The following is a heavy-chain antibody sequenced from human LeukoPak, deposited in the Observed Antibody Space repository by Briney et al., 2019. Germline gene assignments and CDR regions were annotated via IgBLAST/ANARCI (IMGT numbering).Heavy chain of an antibody. CDR3: ARASGSSAVPFDY. CDR2: IASSSGTT. D-gene: IGHD3-10*01. Sequence: ASVKVSCKASGYTFTSYDINWVRQAPGQGLEWMGVIASSSGTTSYAQKFQGRVTMTRDTSTSTLYMELSSLTSEDTAVYYCARASGSSAVPFDYWGQGTLVTVSS. V-gene: IGHV1-46*01. CDR1: GYTFTSYD. J-gene: IGHJ4*02.